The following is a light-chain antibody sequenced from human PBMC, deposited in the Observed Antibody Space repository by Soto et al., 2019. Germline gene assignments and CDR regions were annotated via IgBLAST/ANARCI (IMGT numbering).Light chain of an antibody. V-gene: IGKV3-15*01. Sequence: EIVMTQSPVTLSVSPGERVTLSCRASQSLATNLAWYQQKPGQTPRLVIYDISARASGIPGRFSGRGFGTDFTLTISSLQPEDSAVYYCQQYLDWPLTFGGGTKVEI. CDR2: DIS. J-gene: IGKJ4*01. CDR1: QSLATN. CDR3: QQYLDWPLT.